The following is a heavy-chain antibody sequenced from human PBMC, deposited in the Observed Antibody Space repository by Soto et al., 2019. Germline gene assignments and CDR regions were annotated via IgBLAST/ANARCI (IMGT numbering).Heavy chain of an antibody. V-gene: IGHV6-1*01. J-gene: IGHJ5*02. D-gene: IGHD6-6*01. CDR2: TYYRSKWYN. Sequence: KQSQTLSLTCAISGDSVSSNSAAWNWIRQSPSRGLEWLGRTYYRSKWYNDYAVSVKSRITINPDTSKNQFSLQLNSVTPEDTAVYYCARAAGLAARRDWFDPWGQGTLVTVSS. CDR1: GDSVSSNSAA. CDR3: ARAAGLAARRDWFDP.